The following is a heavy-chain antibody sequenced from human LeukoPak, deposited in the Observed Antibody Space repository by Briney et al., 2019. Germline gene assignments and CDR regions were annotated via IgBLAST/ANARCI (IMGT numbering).Heavy chain of an antibody. CDR3: ARGTGSSSRSPLDV. J-gene: IGHJ6*04. D-gene: IGHD6-6*01. CDR1: GGSISSYY. Sequence: SETLSLTCTVSGGSISSYYWSWIRQPAGKGLEWIGRIYTSGSTNYNPSLKSRVTMSVDTSKNQFSLKLSSVTAADTAVYYCARGTGSSSRSPLDVWGKGTTVSVSS. V-gene: IGHV4-4*07. CDR2: IYTSGST.